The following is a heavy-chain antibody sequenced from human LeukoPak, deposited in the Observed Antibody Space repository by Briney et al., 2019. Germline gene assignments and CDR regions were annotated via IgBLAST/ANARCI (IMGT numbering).Heavy chain of an antibody. CDR1: GFTFSNYG. D-gene: IGHD6-13*01. CDR2: ISSSSSYI. CDR3: ARPEGGLYSSRFVY. J-gene: IGHJ4*02. V-gene: IGHV3-21*01. Sequence: GGSLRLSCAASGFTFSNYGMNWVRQAPGKGLEWVSSISSSSSYIYYADSVKGRFTISRDNAKNSLYLQVNSLRAEDTAVYYCARPEGGLYSSRFVYWGQGTLVTVSS.